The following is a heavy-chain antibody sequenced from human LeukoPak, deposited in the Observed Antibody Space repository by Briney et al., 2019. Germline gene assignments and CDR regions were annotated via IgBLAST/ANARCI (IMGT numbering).Heavy chain of an antibody. CDR1: GFTFSSYA. CDR3: AKDWVAVEMNWYFDL. CDR2: ISGSGGST. J-gene: IGHJ2*01. D-gene: IGHD6-19*01. Sequence: GGSLRLSCAASGFTFSSYAMSWVRQAPGKGLEWVSAISGSGGSTYDADSVKGRFTISRDNSKNTLYLQMNSLRAEDTAVYYGAKDWVAVEMNWYFDLWGRGTLVTVSS. V-gene: IGHV3-23*01.